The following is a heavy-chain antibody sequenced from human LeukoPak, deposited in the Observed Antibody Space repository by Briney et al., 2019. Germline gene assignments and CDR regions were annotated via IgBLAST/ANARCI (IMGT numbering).Heavy chain of an antibody. CDR1: GFTFTCCG. CDR2: ISGSGGRT. D-gene: IGHD2-21*01. J-gene: IGHJ4*02. CDR3: AKPFLWSPRFDY. V-gene: IGHV3-23*01. Sequence: GGSLRLSCAASGFTFTCCGMTWVRQAPGKGLEWVSGISGSGGRTYYADSVQGRFTISRDNSKNTLYLQMHSLRAEDTAVYYCAKPFLWSPRFDYWGQGTLVTVSS.